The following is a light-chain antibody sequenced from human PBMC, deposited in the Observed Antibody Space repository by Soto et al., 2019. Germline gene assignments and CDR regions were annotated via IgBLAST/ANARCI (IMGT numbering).Light chain of an antibody. CDR2: EAS. CDR3: QQYGSSLWT. V-gene: IGKV3-11*01. Sequence: EIVLTQSPATLSLSPGERATLSCRASQTVSSSLAWYQQKPGQAPRLLIYEASNRATGIPARFSGSGSGADFTLTISSLEPEDFALYYCQQYGSSLWTFGQGTKVEIK. CDR1: QTVSSS. J-gene: IGKJ1*01.